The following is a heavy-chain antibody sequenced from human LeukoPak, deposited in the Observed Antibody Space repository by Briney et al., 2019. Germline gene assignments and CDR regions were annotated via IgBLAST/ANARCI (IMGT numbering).Heavy chain of an antibody. J-gene: IGHJ5*02. V-gene: IGHV4-31*03. D-gene: IGHD2-2*01. CDR1: GGSISSGGYY. CDR3: ARAPKVPAAMSNWFDP. CDR2: IYYSGST. Sequence: PLETLSLTCTVSGGSISSGGYYWSWIRQHPGKGLEWIGYIYYSGSTYYNPYLKSRVTISVDTSKNQFSLKLSSVTAADTAVYYCARAPKVPAAMSNWFDPWGQGTLVTVSS.